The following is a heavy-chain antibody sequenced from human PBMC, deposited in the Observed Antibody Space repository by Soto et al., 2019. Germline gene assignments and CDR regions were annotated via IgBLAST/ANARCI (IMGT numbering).Heavy chain of an antibody. Sequence: PSETLFLTCAVSGGSISSGGYSWSWIRQPPGKGLERIGYIYHSGSNYYNQSLKNRVTISVDRSKNQFSLKLSSVTAADTAVYYCARVPGPWGQGTLVTVS. D-gene: IGHD7-27*01. CDR1: GGSISSGGYS. CDR3: ARVPGP. CDR2: IYHSGSN. J-gene: IGHJ5*02. V-gene: IGHV4-30-2*01.